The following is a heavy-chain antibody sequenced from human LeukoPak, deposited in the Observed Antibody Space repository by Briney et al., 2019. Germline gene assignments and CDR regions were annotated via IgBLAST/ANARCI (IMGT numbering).Heavy chain of an antibody. CDR1: GFIFSDYG. CDR3: AKDSDRCSGTSCYLDY. CDR2: ISYDGSNK. V-gene: IGHV3-30*18. D-gene: IGHD2-2*01. J-gene: IGHJ4*02. Sequence: GGSLRLSCAASGFIFSDYGMHWVRQAPGKGLDWVAVISYDGSNKYYADSVKGRFTTSRDNSKNTLYLQMNSLRAEDTAVYYCAKDSDRCSGTSCYLDYWGQGTLVTVS.